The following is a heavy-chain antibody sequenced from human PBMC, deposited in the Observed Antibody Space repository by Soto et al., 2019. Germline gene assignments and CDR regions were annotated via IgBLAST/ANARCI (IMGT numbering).Heavy chain of an antibody. Sequence: LRLSCAASGFTFSDYSMGWVRQSPGKGLEGVANIKQDGGEEDYVDSVKGRLTISRDNAKNSLYLQMNSLRAEDTAVYYCARIYYTSRGPTKYRAFDFWGQGTMVTVSS. CDR2: IKQDGGEE. D-gene: IGHD3-22*01. CDR3: ARIYYTSRGPTKYRAFDF. V-gene: IGHV3-7*01. CDR1: GFTFSDYS. J-gene: IGHJ3*01.